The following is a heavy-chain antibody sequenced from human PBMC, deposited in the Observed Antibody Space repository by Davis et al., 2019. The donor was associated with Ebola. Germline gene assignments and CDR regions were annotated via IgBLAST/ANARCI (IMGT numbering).Heavy chain of an antibody. J-gene: IGHJ4*02. V-gene: IGHV3-33*01. D-gene: IGHD6-19*01. CDR3: ARGPGQWLTH. CDR1: GFTFSSYG. CDR2: IWYDGSNK. Sequence: PGGSLRLSCAASGFTFSSYGMHWVRQAPGKGLEWVTFIWYDGSNKYYADSVKGRFTISRDNSKNTLYLQMNSLRAEDTAVYYCARGPGQWLTHWGQGTLVTVSS.